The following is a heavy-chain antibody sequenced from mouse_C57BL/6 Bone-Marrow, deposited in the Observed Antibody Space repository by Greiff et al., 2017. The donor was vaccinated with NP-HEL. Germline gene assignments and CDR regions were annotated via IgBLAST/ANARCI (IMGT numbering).Heavy chain of an antibody. CDR1: GFTFSDYY. D-gene: IGHD1-1*01. CDR2: ISNGGGST. J-gene: IGHJ4*01. Sequence: DVKLVESGGGLVQPGGSLKLSCAASGFTFSDYYMYWVRQTPEKRLEWVAYISNGGGSTYYPDTVKGRFTISRDNAKNTLYLQMSRLKSEDTAMYYCARGSSYPYYAMDYWGQGTSVTVSS. V-gene: IGHV5-12*01. CDR3: ARGSSYPYYAMDY.